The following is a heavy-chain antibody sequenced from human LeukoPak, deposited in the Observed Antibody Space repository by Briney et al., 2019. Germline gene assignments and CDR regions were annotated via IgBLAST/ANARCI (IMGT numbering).Heavy chain of an antibody. V-gene: IGHV4-39*01. D-gene: IGHD3-22*01. J-gene: IGHJ5*02. CDR3: ARIHLSPYDSRGP. CDR2: IYYSGST. Sequence: SETLSLTCTVSGGSISSSSYYWGWIRQPPGKGLEGIGSIYYSGSTYYNPSLKSRVTISVDTSKNQFSLKLSSVTAADTAVYYCARIHLSPYDSRGPWGQGTLVTVSS. CDR1: GGSISSSSYY.